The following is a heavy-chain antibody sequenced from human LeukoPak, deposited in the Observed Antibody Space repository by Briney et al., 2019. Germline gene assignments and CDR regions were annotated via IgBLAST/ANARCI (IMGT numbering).Heavy chain of an antibody. V-gene: IGHV5-51*01. D-gene: IGHD5-24*01. CDR3: ARPKCDGYKSDRDAFDI. Sequence: GESLKISCKGSGYSFTSYWIGWVRQMPGKGLEWMGIIYPGDSDTRYSPSFQGQVTISADKSISTAYLQWSSLKASDTAMYYCARPKCDGYKSDRDAFDIWGQGTMVTVSS. CDR2: IYPGDSDT. CDR1: GYSFTSYW. J-gene: IGHJ3*02.